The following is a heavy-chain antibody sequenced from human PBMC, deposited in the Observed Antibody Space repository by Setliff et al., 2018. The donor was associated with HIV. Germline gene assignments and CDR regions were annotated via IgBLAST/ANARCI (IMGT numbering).Heavy chain of an antibody. V-gene: IGHV1-46*02. J-gene: IGHJ6*03. CDR3: ARDGHYNLWSGYGYYYYMDV. CDR2: INPSGGST. D-gene: IGHD3-3*01. CDR1: GDTFNNYG. Sequence: ASVKVSCKVSGDTFNNYGLNWVRQAPGQGLEWMGIINPSGGSTSYAQKFQGRVTMTRDTSTSTVYMELSSLRSEDTAVYYCARDGHYNLWSGYGYYYYMDVWGKGTTVTVSS.